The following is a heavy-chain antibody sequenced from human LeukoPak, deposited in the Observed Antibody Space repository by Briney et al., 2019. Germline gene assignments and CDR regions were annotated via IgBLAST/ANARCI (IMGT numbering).Heavy chain of an antibody. V-gene: IGHV6-1*01. D-gene: IGHD6-19*01. CDR2: TYYRSKWYN. CDR1: GDSVSSNSAA. Sequence: SQTLSLTCAISGDSVSSNSAAWNWIRQSPSRGLEWLGRTYYRSKWYNDYAVSVKSRITINPDTSKNQFPLQLNSVTPEDTAVYYCAREQWLGQDPNRYYYYMDVWGKGTTVTVSS. J-gene: IGHJ6*03. CDR3: AREQWLGQDPNRYYYYMDV.